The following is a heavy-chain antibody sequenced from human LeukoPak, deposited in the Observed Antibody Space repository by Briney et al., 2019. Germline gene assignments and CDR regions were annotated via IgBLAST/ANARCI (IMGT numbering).Heavy chain of an antibody. CDR1: GASIRHYY. V-gene: IGHV4-59*01. CDR2: LYHSGSP. CDR3: ATLTGTTYPYYFDF. D-gene: IGHD1-20*01. Sequence: PSETLSLTCTVSGASIRHYYWSWIRQPPGKGLEWIGNLYHSGSPNYNPSLESRVTISIDTAKNQFSLRLRSVTAADTAVYYCATLTGTTYPYYFDFWGQATLVTVSS. J-gene: IGHJ4*02.